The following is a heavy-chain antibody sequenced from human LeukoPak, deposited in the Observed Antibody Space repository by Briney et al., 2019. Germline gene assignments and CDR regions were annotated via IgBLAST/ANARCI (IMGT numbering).Heavy chain of an antibody. J-gene: IGHJ3*02. D-gene: IGHD1-26*01. CDR2: IYSGGST. CDR1: GFTVSSNC. V-gene: IGHV3-66*01. Sequence: AGSLRLSCAASGFTVSSNCMSWVRQAPGKGLEWVSVIYSGGSTYYADSVKGRFTISRDNSKNTLYLQMNSLRAEDTAVYYCARGWEDAFDIWGQGTMVTVSS. CDR3: ARGWEDAFDI.